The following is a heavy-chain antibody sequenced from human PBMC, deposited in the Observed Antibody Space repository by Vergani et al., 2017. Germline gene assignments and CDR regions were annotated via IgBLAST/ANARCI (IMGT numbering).Heavy chain of an antibody. CDR2: ISYDGSNK. J-gene: IGHJ1*01. CDR3: ARDCGGDCYSLSAEYFQH. V-gene: IGHV3-30-3*01. Sequence: VQLLESGGGLVQPGRSLRLSCAASGFTFSSYAMHWVRQAPGKGLEWVAVISYDGSNKYYADSVKGRFTISRDNSKNTLYLQMNSLRAEDTAVYYCARDCGGDCYSLSAEYFQHWGQGTLVTVSS. CDR1: GFTFSSYA. D-gene: IGHD2-21*02.